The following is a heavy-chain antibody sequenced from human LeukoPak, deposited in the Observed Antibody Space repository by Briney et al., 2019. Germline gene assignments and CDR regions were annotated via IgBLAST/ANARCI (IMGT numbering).Heavy chain of an antibody. D-gene: IGHD6-19*01. V-gene: IGHV1-69*06. CDR3: AREVLAVADTDYNYYGIDV. CDR2: IIPILGTT. J-gene: IGHJ6*01. CDR1: GGTFSSNA. Sequence: GASVKVSCKASGGTFSSNAIIWVRQAPGQELEWMGGIIPILGTTNYAQKFQGRVTVTADKSTSTAYMELSSLRSEDTAVYYCAREVLAVADTDYNYYGIDVWGKGTTVSVSP.